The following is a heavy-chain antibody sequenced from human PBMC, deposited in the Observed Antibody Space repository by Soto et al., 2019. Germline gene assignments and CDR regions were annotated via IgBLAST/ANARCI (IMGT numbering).Heavy chain of an antibody. D-gene: IGHD2-21*02. J-gene: IGHJ4*02. V-gene: IGHV4-39*01. CDR2: IYYSRRT. CDR1: GESISSSSYY. CDR3: ARQRTTVVTQAYFDH. Sequence: PSETLSLTCIVSGESISSSSYYWGWIRQPPGKGLEWIGSIYYSRRTYYNPSFKSRVTISIDTSKNQFSLKLSSVTATDTAVYYCARQRTTVVTQAYFDHWGQGALVTVSS.